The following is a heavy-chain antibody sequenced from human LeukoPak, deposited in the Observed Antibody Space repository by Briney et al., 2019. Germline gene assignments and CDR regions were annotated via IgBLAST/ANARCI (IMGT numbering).Heavy chain of an antibody. CDR2: IGGSGGST. CDR3: ARDGCIRSGGECTLDY. CDR1: GFTFSSYT. J-gene: IGHJ4*02. V-gene: IGHV3-23*01. D-gene: IGHD2-8*01. Sequence: GGSLRLSCTASGFTFSSYTMSRVRRAPGKGLEWVSAIGGSGGSTNYADSVKGRFTISRDNAKNSLYLQMNSLRAEDTAVYYCARDGCIRSGGECTLDYWGQGTLVTVSS.